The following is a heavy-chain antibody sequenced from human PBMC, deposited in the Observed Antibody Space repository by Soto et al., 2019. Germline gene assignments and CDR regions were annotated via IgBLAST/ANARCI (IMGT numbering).Heavy chain of an antibody. J-gene: IGHJ4*02. CDR1: GGSISSSSYY. D-gene: IGHD1-26*01. CDR2: IYYSGST. V-gene: IGHV4-39*01. Sequence: PSETLSLTCTVSGGSISSSSYYWGWIRQPPGKGLEWIGSIYYSGSTYYNPSLKSRVTISVDTSKNQFSLKLSSVTAADTAVYYCARQGTRATPSFDYWGQGTLVTAPQ. CDR3: ARQGTRATPSFDY.